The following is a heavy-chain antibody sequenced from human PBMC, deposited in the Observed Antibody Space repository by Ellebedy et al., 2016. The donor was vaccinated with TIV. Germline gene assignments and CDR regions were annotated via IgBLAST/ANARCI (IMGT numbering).Heavy chain of an antibody. CDR2: SFYSGST. J-gene: IGHJ2*01. D-gene: IGHD5-18*01. CDR3: ARCPYVDTSMVPDL. V-gene: IGHV4-39*07. CDR1: GGSISRSTYY. Sequence: MPSETLSLTCTVSGGSISRSTYYWGWIRQPPGKGLEWVGSSFYSGSTYYNPSLKSRVTISVDKSKSQFFLKLSSVTAADTAVYFCARCPYVDTSMVPDLWGRGTLVTVSS.